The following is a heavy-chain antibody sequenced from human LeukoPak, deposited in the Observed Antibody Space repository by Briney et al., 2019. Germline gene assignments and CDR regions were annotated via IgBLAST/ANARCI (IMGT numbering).Heavy chain of an antibody. CDR2: ISYDGSNK. V-gene: IGHV3-30-3*01. J-gene: IGHJ4*02. CDR3: ARVDYGDYLTVDY. D-gene: IGHD4-17*01. CDR1: GFTFSSYA. Sequence: GRSLRLSCAASGFTFSSYAMHWVRQAPGKGLEWVAVISYDGSNKCYADSVKGRFTISRDNSKNTLYLQMNSLRAEDTAVYYCARVDYGDYLTVDYWGQGTLVTVSS.